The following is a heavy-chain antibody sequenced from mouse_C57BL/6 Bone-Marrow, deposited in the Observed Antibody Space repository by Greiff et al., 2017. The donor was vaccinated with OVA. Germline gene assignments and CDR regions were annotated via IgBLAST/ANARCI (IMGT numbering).Heavy chain of an antibody. V-gene: IGHV1-19*01. Sequence: VHVKQSGPVLVKPGASVKMSCKASGYTFTDYYMNWVKQSHGKSLEWIGVINPYNGGTSYNQKFKGKATLTVDKSSSTAYMELNSLTSEDSAVYYCARLRRILYAMDYWGQGTSVTVSS. D-gene: IGHD2-12*01. CDR3: ARLRRILYAMDY. J-gene: IGHJ4*01. CDR2: INPYNGGT. CDR1: GYTFTDYY.